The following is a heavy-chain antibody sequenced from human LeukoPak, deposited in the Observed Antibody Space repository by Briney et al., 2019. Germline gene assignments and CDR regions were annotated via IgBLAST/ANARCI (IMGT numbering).Heavy chain of an antibody. CDR2: INQDGSDK. CDR3: ASRVPDY. Sequence: GGSLRLSWAVSGFTFRTYWMSWVRQAPGKGLEWLAYINQDGSDKTYVDSVKGRFTISRDNDKNSLYLQMDSLRAEDTAVYYCASRVPDYWGQGTLVIVSP. CDR1: GFTFRTYW. J-gene: IGHJ4*02. D-gene: IGHD3-10*01. V-gene: IGHV3-7*01.